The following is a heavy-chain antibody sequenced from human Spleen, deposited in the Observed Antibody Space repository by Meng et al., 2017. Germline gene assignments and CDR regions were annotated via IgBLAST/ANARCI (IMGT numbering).Heavy chain of an antibody. D-gene: IGHD3-10*01. CDR2: LGAHDGDT. Sequence: VQGVQAGAGVKRPRASVIVSCKASDYTFTGYGVSWVRQAPGQGLEWMAWLGAHDGDTSHAPKFQGRVTVSADRPTATAYMELRSLRSDDTAVYYCARGTPGRSYSDYWGQGTLVTVSS. J-gene: IGHJ4*02. V-gene: IGHV1-18*01. CDR1: DYTFTGYG. CDR3: ARGTPGRSYSDY.